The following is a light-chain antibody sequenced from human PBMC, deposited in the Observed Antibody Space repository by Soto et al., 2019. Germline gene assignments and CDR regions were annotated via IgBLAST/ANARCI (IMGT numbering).Light chain of an antibody. J-gene: IGKJ1*01. V-gene: IGKV1-5*03. Sequence: DIHMTQSPSTLSASAGDRVTITCRASQSLTMWLACYRQKPGKAPNLLIYKTSSLESGVQSRFSGSGSGTEFTLTISSLQPDDFATYYCHHWTDYSWTFGQGIKVEVK. CDR1: QSLTMW. CDR3: HHWTDYSWT. CDR2: KTS.